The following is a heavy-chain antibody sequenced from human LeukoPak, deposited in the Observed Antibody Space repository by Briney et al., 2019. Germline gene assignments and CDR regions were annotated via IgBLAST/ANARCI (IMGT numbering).Heavy chain of an antibody. CDR1: GFPFSIYA. D-gene: IGHD3-10*01. CDR3: ARDLSGSYMSDY. V-gene: IGHV3-30-3*01. J-gene: IGHJ4*02. CDR2: ISHDRSNS. Sequence: GRSLRLSCAASGFPFSIYAMHGAGQAPAKGLEWVAFISHDRSNSCHADSVKGRFTISRDNSKNTLYLQMNSLTDEDTAVYYCARDLSGSYMSDYWGQGTLVTVSS.